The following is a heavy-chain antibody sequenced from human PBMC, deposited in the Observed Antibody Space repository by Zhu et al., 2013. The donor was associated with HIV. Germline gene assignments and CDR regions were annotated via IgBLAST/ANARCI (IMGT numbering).Heavy chain of an antibody. Sequence: QVHLVQSGAEVRKPGASVRISCKTSGYSFSNYPIHWVRQAPGHGLEWVGWINTGNGTTKSSPKIQGRVTITRDTSASTAYLQLSNLRSEDTSVYYCATNAFDFWGQGTMVSVSS. V-gene: IGHV1-3*04. D-gene: IGHD7-27*01. CDR2: INTGNGTT. CDR1: GYSFSNYP. CDR3: ATNAFDF. J-gene: IGHJ3*01.